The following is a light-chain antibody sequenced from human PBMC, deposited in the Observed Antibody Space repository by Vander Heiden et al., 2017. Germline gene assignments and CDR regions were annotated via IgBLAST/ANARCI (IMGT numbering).Light chain of an antibody. Sequence: SVGDRVTISCRASQYSSSWLAWYQQKPGEAPKLLISDASRLQDEVPPRFSGSGSGTEFTLTISSLQPEDSASYYCQQTENFPVAFGQGTKVEVK. CDR3: QQTENFPVA. CDR1: QYSSSW. CDR2: DAS. V-gene: IGKV1-12*01. J-gene: IGKJ1*01.